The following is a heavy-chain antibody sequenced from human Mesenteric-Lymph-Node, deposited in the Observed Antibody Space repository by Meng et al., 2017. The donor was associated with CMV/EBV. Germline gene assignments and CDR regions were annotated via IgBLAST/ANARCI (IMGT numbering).Heavy chain of an antibody. CDR3: ARDVDYGGNRAMGAFDI. D-gene: IGHD4-23*01. CDR1: GFTFSSYA. CDR2: ISGNGGNT. J-gene: IGHJ3*02. V-gene: IGHV3-23*01. Sequence: GESLKISCAASGFTFSSYAMSWVRQAPGKGLEWVSAISGNGGNTYYVDSEKGRFTISRDNAKNSLYLQMNNLRAGDTAVYYCARDVDYGGNRAMGAFDIWGQGTMVTVSS.